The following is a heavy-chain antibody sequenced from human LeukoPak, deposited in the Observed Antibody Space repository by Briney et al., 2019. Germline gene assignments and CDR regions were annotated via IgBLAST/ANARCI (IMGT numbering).Heavy chain of an antibody. CDR3: AGARGWEFSS. Sequence: GGSLRLSCAASRFTFSTYWMGWVRQAPGKGLEWVATIQQDGSVQHYLDSVKGRFTIPRDNGRNSLYLQMNTLRAEDTAVYYCAGARGWEFSSWGQGTLVTVSS. V-gene: IGHV3-7*01. CDR2: IQQDGSVQ. J-gene: IGHJ5*02. D-gene: IGHD1-26*01. CDR1: RFTFSTYW.